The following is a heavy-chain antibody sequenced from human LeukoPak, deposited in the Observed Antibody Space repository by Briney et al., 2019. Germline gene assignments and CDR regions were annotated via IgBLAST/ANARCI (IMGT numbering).Heavy chain of an antibody. D-gene: IGHD6-13*01. J-gene: IGHJ4*01. V-gene: IGHV1-46*01. Sequence: GASVKVSCKGSGYTFTSYWIQWVRQAPGQGLEWMGLINPDGGSTAYAHRFQGRVTMTRDTSTSTVYMDLSSLRSEDTAMYYCARAPRNSSTMLDYWGXGTLVTVSS. CDR1: GYTFTSYW. CDR2: INPDGGST. CDR3: ARAPRNSSTMLDY.